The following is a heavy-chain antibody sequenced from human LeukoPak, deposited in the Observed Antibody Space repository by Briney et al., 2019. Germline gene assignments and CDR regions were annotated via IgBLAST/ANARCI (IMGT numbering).Heavy chain of an antibody. V-gene: IGHV3-9*03. CDR1: GFTFDDYA. CDR2: ISWNSGSI. CDR3: AKDNYYDSSGYIDY. Sequence: PGGSLRPSCAAPGFTFDDYAMHWVRQAPGKGLEWVSGISWNSGSIGYADSVKGRFTISRDNAKNSLYLQMNSLRAEDMALYYCAKDNYYDSSGYIDYWGQGTLVTVSS. J-gene: IGHJ4*02. D-gene: IGHD3-22*01.